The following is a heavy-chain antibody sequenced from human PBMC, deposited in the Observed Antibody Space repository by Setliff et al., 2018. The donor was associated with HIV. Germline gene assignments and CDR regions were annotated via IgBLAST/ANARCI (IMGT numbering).Heavy chain of an antibody. D-gene: IGHD3-22*01. J-gene: IGHJ3*02. CDR1: GGSFSGYF. Sequence: LSLTCAVYGGSFSGYFWTWIRQPPQKRLEWIGEINHSGDTNYNPSLKSRVTISIDTSNNQFSLKLSSVTAADTAMYYCARVGDFFDSSDYYSVLDAFDIWGQGTMVTVSS. CDR3: ARVGDFFDSSDYYSVLDAFDI. V-gene: IGHV4-34*01. CDR2: INHSGDT.